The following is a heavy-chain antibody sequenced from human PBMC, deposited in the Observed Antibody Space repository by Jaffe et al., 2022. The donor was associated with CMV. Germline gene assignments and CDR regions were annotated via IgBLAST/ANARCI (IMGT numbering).Heavy chain of an antibody. D-gene: IGHD3-22*01. Sequence: QVQLQQWGAGLLKPSETLSLTCAVYGGSFSGYYWSWIRQPPGKGLEWIGEINHSGSTNYNPSLKSRVTISVDTSKNQFSLKLSSVTAADTAVYYCARGLRRSDSSGYFDYWGQGTLVTVSS. V-gene: IGHV4-34*01. J-gene: IGHJ4*02. CDR1: GGSFSGYY. CDR2: INHSGST. CDR3: ARGLRRSDSSGYFDY.